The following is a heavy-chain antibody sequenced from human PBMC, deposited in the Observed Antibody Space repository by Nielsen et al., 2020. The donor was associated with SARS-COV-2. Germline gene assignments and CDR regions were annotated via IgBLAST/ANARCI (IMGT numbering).Heavy chain of an antibody. CDR2: IYYSGST. V-gene: IGHV4-39*01. Sequence: SETLSLTCTVSGGSISSSSYYWGWIRQPPGKGLEWIGSIYYSGSTYYNPSLKSRVTISVDTSKNQFSLKLSSVTAADTAVYYCARHGLTVTVDLWGRGTLVTVSS. J-gene: IGHJ2*01. CDR1: GGSISSSSYY. CDR3: ARHGLTVTVDL. D-gene: IGHD4-17*01.